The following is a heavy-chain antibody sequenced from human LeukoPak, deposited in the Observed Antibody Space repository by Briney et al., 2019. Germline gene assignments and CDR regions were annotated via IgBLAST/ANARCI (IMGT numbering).Heavy chain of an antibody. D-gene: IGHD4-17*01. CDR1: GYTFTSYY. V-gene: IGHV1-18*04. J-gene: IGHJ6*03. CDR3: ARDYGPLIPYYYYMDV. Sequence: GASVKVSCKASGYTFTSYYMHWVRQAPGQGLEWMGWISAYNGNTNYAQNLQGRVTMTTDTSTSTAYMELRSLRSDDTAVYYCARDYGPLIPYYYYMDVWGKGTTVTVSS. CDR2: ISAYNGNT.